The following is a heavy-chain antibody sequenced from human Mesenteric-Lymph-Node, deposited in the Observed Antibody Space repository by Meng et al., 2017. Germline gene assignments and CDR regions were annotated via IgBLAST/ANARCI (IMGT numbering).Heavy chain of an antibody. CDR2: IYHSGST. D-gene: IGHD6-13*01. J-gene: IGHJ5*02. V-gene: IGHV4-4*02. CDR3: ARVAAAGNEWFDP. CDR1: GGSISSINW. Sequence: VTRQGAGPGLVKPSETLSLTCAVSGGSISSINWWTWVRQPPGKGLEWIGEIYHSGSTNYNPSLKSRVTISVDKSKNQFSLKLSSVTAADTAVYYCARVAAAGNEWFDPWGQGTLVTVSS.